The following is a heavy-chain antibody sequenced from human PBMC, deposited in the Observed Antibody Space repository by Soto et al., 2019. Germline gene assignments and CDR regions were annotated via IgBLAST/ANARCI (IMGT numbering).Heavy chain of an antibody. V-gene: IGHV2-5*02. Sequence: QVTLKESGPTLVKPTQTLTLTCTVSGLSLRTTGVGVGWVRQPPGKALEWLPLLYWDDDKRYSPSLRSRLTIAKDISEKQVVLTMTNMDTVATATYYCVQSRCGGDCLEIYSSHAYNGLDVWGQGTTVTVSS. J-gene: IGHJ6*02. D-gene: IGHD2-21*02. CDR1: GLSLRTTGVG. CDR3: VQSRCGGDCLEIYSSHAYNGLDV. CDR2: LYWDDDK.